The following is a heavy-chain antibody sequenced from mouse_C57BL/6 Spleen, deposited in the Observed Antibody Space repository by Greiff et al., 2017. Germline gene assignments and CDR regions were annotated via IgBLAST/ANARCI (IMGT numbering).Heavy chain of an antibody. Sequence: EVQLQESGPGLVKPSQSLSLTCSVTGYSITSGYYWNWIRQFPGNKLEWMGYISYDGSNNYNPSLKNRISITRDTSKNQFFLKLNSVTTEDTATYYCARDSYGRAMDYWGQGTSVTVSS. D-gene: IGHD1-1*01. V-gene: IGHV3-6*01. CDR1: GYSITSGYY. J-gene: IGHJ4*01. CDR2: ISYDGSN. CDR3: ARDSYGRAMDY.